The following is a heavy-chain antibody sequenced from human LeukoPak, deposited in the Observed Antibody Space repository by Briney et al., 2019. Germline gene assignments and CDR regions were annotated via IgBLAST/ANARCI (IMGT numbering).Heavy chain of an antibody. D-gene: IGHD3-22*01. CDR2: ISSNGGST. V-gene: IGHV3-64D*09. CDR3: VKDPAYDSSGYYYYYYYYYGMDV. CDR1: GFTFSSYA. Sequence: GGSLRLSCSAYGFTFSSYAMHWVRQAPGKGLEYVSAISSNGGSTYYTDSMEGRFTISRDNSKNTLYLQMSSLRAEDTAVYYCVKDPAYDSSGYYYYYYYYYGMDVWGQGTTVTVSS. J-gene: IGHJ6*02.